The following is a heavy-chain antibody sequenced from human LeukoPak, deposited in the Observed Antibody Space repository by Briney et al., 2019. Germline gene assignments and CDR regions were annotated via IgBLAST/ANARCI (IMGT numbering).Heavy chain of an antibody. CDR3: AIPLKRGRGYYDSSGYYGMDV. J-gene: IGHJ6*02. Sequence: SVKVSCKASGGTFSSYAISWVRQAPGQGLEWMGRIIPILGIANYAQKFQGRVTITVDKSTSTAYMELSSLRSEDTAAYYCAIPLKRGRGYYDSSGYYGMDVWGQGTTVTVSS. CDR2: IIPILGIA. V-gene: IGHV1-69*04. CDR1: GGTFSSYA. D-gene: IGHD3-22*01.